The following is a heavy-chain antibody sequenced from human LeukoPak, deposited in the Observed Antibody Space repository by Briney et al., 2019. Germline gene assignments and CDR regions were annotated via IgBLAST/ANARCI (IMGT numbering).Heavy chain of an antibody. Sequence: PGGSLRLSCTASGFTFGDYAMSRFRQAPGKGLEWVSSISSSSSYIYYADSVKGRFTISRDNAKNSLYLQMNSLRAEDTAVYYCARGRRQQWLSLGNNWFDPWGQGTLVTVSS. V-gene: IGHV3-21*01. CDR3: ARGRRQQWLSLGNNWFDP. J-gene: IGHJ5*02. CDR2: ISSSSSYI. CDR1: GFTFGDYA. D-gene: IGHD6-19*01.